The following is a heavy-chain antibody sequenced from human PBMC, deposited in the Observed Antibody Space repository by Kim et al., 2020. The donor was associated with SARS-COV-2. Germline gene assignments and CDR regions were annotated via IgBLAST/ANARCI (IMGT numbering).Heavy chain of an antibody. CDR3: ARGKGYDYGLRWFDP. V-gene: IGHV4-31*01. D-gene: IGHD4-17*01. Sequence: YSNPPLKSLVTISVDTSKNQFSLKLSSVTAADTAVYYCARGKGYDYGLRWFDPWGQGTLVTVSS. J-gene: IGHJ5*02.